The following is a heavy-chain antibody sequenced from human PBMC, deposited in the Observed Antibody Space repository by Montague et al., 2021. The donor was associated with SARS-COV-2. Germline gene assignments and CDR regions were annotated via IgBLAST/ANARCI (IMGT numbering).Heavy chain of an antibody. J-gene: IGHJ4*02. CDR2: IHNSGST. Sequence: TLSLTCTVSGGSISSGGYYGSWSRQHPGKLLEWMGYIHNSGSTYYNSPLKSRVIISVDTSKNESSLKLSFVTAADTAVYYCASFPSGYYDSSGYHIWGQGTLVTVSS. CDR3: ASFPSGYYDSSGYHI. CDR1: GGSISSGGYY. D-gene: IGHD3-22*01. V-gene: IGHV4-31*03.